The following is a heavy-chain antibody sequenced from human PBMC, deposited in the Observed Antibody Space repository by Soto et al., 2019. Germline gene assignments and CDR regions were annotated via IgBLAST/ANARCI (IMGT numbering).Heavy chain of an antibody. CDR1: GFTLSNYA. CDR3: AKVKYSSGWAFDY. CDR2: ISVTGGDT. Sequence: PGGSLRLSCAASGFTLSNYAMSWVRQAPGKGLEWVSGISVTGGDTFYADSVKGRFTVSRDNSKNTLYLQMSSLRAEDTAVYYCAKVKYSSGWAFDYWGQGTLVTVSS. J-gene: IGHJ4*02. V-gene: IGHV3-23*01. D-gene: IGHD6-19*01.